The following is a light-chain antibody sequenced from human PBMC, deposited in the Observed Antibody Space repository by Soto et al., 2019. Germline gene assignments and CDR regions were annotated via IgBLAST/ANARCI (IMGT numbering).Light chain of an antibody. CDR3: QQYYSYPYT. J-gene: IGKJ2*01. CDR2: KAS. V-gene: IGKV1-5*03. CDR1: QSINIW. Sequence: DIQLTQSPSTLPASVENRVTITCGAVQSINIWLAWYHHKPEKPPKLLMYKASSLAGGVPSTFSGSGSGTEFTLSISSLQTDEFATYYCQQYYSYPYTFGQGTKLEI.